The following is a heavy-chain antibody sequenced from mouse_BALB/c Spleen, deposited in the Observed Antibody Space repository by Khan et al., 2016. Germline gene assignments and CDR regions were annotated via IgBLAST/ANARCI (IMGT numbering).Heavy chain of an antibody. Sequence: VQLQQSGPDLVKPGASVKISCKASGYTFTDYNMHWVKQSHGPGLEWIGYIYPSYGGTGYNQTSEDKAPSPVDNSSNPASMALGSLTPEDSAVYYCGRSNDWYFDVWGAGTTVTVSS. J-gene: IGHJ1*01. V-gene: IGHV1S29*02. CDR2: IYPSYGGT. CDR3: GRSNDWYFDV. CDR1: GYTFTDYN.